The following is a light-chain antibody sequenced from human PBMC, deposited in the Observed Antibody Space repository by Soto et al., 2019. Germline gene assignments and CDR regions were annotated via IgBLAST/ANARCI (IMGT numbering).Light chain of an antibody. CDR3: QRCDYLPI. J-gene: IGKJ3*01. Sequence: DIQMTQSPSSLSASVGDRLTITCQASHDITSYLNWYQHKPGKAPKLLIYDASILEAGVPPRFSGSGSGTDFTLIISGLQPEDVATYYCQRCDYLPIFGPGTTVDFK. V-gene: IGKV1-33*01. CDR1: HDITSY. CDR2: DAS.